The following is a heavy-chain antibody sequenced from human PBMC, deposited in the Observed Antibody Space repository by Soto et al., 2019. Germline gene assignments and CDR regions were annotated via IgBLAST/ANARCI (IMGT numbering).Heavy chain of an antibody. CDR1: GFTFSSYG. CDR2: IWYDGSNK. CDR3: ARDEYYYDSSGSSYFDY. D-gene: IGHD3-22*01. J-gene: IGHJ4*02. Sequence: GGSLRLSCAASGFTFSSYGMHWVRQAPGKGLEWVAVIWYDGSNKYYADSVKGRFTISRDNSKNTLYLQMNSLRAEDTAVYYCARDEYYYDSSGSSYFDYWGQGTLVTVSS. V-gene: IGHV3-33*01.